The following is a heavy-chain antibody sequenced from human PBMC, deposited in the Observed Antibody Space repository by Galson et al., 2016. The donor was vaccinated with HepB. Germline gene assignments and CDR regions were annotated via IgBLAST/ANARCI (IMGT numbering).Heavy chain of an antibody. V-gene: IGHV2-70*19. CDR1: GFSLSTNGMC. Sequence: PALVKPTQTLTLTCTFSGFSLSTNGMCVSWLRQPPGKALEWLALIDWNDDKHYSTSLKTRLPISKDTSKNQVVLTMTNMDPVDTATYYCARASGDYSVFDYWGQGTLVTVSS. CDR3: ARASGDYSVFDY. J-gene: IGHJ4*02. D-gene: IGHD3-3*01. CDR2: IDWNDDK.